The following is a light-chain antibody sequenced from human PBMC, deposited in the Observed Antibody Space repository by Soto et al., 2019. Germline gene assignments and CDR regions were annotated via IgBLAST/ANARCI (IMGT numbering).Light chain of an antibody. CDR1: RDDIGAYDY. J-gene: IGLJ1*01. Sequence: QSALAQPASVSGSPGQSITISCAGTRDDIGAYDYVSWYQQHPGNAPKLLVYEVTNRPSGVSDRFSGSKSGNTASLTISGLQAEDEADYYCDSYTHSSDVVFGVGTKVTV. V-gene: IGLV2-14*01. CDR3: DSYTHSSDVV. CDR2: EVT.